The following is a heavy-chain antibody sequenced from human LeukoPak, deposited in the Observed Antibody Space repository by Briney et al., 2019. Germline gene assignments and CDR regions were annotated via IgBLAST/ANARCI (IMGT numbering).Heavy chain of an antibody. CDR3: ARGDVVVPAAIGFDP. CDR2: INPNSGGT. Sequence: GASVKVPCKASGYTFTGYYMHWARQAPGQGLEWMGWINPNSGGTNYAQKFQGRVTMTRYTSISTAYMELSRLRSDDTAVYYCARGDVVVPAAIGFDPWGQGTLVTVSS. D-gene: IGHD2-2*01. J-gene: IGHJ5*02. V-gene: IGHV1-2*02. CDR1: GYTFTGYY.